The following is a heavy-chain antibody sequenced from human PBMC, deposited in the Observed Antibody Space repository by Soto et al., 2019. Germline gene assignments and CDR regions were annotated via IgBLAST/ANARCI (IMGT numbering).Heavy chain of an antibody. J-gene: IGHJ6*02. V-gene: IGHV3-74*01. CDR3: ARDQGAAGTVNYYYGMDV. CDR2: INSDGSST. D-gene: IGHD6-13*01. CDR1: GFTFSSYW. Sequence: RSLSLSCAASGFTFSSYWMHWVRQAPGKGLVWVSRINSDGSSTSYADSVKGRFTISRDNAKNTLYLQMNSLRAEDTAVYYCARDQGAAGTVNYYYGMDVWGQGTTVTVSS.